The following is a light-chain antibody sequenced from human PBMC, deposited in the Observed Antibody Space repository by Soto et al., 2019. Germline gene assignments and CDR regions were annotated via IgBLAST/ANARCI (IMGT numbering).Light chain of an antibody. CDR1: QDISNY. CDR3: QQYDNLPLS. CDR2: DAS. J-gene: IGKJ4*01. V-gene: IGKV1-33*01. Sequence: DLQMTQSPSSLSASVGDRVTITCKASQDISNYLNWYQQKPGKAPKLLIYDASNLETGVPSRFSGSGSGTDFTLTISSLQPEDIATYYCQQYDNLPLSFGGGPKVEIK.